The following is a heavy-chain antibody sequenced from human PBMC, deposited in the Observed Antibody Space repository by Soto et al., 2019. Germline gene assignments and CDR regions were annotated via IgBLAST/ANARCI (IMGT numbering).Heavy chain of an antibody. CDR1: GYSFTSYW. V-gene: IGHV5-51*01. CDR2: IYPGDSDT. J-gene: IGHJ4*02. CDR3: ARHAGHCSTNTCSQNDY. D-gene: IGHD2-2*01. Sequence: GESLKISCKGSGYSFTSYWIAWVRQMPGKGLEWMGIIYPGDSDTIYSPSFQGQVTISAAKSISTAYLQWSSLKASDTAMYYCARHAGHCSTNTCSQNDYWGQGTLVT.